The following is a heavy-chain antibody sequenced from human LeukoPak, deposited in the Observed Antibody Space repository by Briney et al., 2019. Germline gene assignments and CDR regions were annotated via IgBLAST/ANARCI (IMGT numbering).Heavy chain of an antibody. V-gene: IGHV4-61*01. D-gene: IGHD5-18*01. CDR1: GASINTCCYY. CDR3: ARGRSYGFDFDS. Sequence: PSETLSLTCDVSGASINTCCYYWTWIRQPPGKGLEWIGYKYYSGSTWYNSSLRSRLTISLDSSKNQFSLRLTSVTAADTAVYYCARGRSYGFDFDSWGPGTLVIVSS. CDR2: KYYSGST. J-gene: IGHJ4*02.